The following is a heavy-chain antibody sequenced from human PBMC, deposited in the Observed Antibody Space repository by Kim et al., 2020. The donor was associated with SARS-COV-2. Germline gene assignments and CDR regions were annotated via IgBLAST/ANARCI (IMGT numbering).Heavy chain of an antibody. CDR2: ISYDGSNK. Sequence: GGSLRLSCVASGFTFSSYGMHWVRQAPGKGLEWVAVISYDGSNKYYADSVKGRFTISRDNSKNTLYLQMNSLRAEDTAVYYCAKDNFPDRMRYYYGMDVWGQGTTVTVSS. CDR1: GFTFSSYG. V-gene: IGHV3-30*18. CDR3: AKDNFPDRMRYYYGMDV. J-gene: IGHJ6*02.